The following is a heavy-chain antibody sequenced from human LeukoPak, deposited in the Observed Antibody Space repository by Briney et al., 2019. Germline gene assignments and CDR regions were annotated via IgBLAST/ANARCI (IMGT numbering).Heavy chain of an antibody. V-gene: IGHV3-30*02. CDR2: IRSDGKYK. J-gene: IGHJ3*01. CDR1: GFTFSGSA. Sequence: GGSLRLSCAASGFTFSGSAMHWVRQAPGKGLEWVAYIRSDGKYKPCADSVKGRFTISRDNSKNTMYLQMNSLRIDDTAVYYCATEGGSSAAFAFWGQGTEVTVSS. CDR3: ATEGGSSAAFAF. D-gene: IGHD1-26*01.